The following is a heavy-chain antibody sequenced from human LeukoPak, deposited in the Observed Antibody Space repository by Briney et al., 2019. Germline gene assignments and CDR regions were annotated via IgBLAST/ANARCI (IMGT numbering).Heavy chain of an antibody. CDR3: ARLSSSWYQDWYFDL. CDR2: IDHSGST. CDR1: GYSISSGYY. V-gene: IGHV4-38-2*02. J-gene: IGHJ2*01. Sequence: SETLSLTCTVPGYSISSGYYWGWIRQPPGKGLEWTGSIDHSGSTYYNPSLKSRVTMSEDTPKKQFSLKLSSVTAADTAVYYCARLSSSWYQDWYFDLWGQGTLVTVSS. D-gene: IGHD6-13*01.